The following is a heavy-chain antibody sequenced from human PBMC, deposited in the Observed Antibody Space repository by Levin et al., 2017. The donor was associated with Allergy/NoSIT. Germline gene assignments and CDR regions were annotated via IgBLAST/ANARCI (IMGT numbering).Heavy chain of an antibody. CDR3: ARDLGVHSSGWYADLDY. CDR1: GFTFSNYD. CDR2: FTSRGSST. V-gene: IGHV3-23*01. Sequence: GGSLRLSCAASGFTFSNYDMSWVRQAPGKGLDWVSTFTSRGSSTYYADSVKGRFTMSRDNSKNTLYLLMNSLGADDPAVYYCARDLGVHSSGWYADLDYWGQGTLVSVSS. D-gene: IGHD6-19*01. J-gene: IGHJ4*02.